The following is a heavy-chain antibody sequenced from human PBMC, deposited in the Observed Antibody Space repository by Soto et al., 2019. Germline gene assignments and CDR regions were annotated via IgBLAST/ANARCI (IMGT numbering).Heavy chain of an antibody. J-gene: IGHJ5*02. V-gene: IGHV3-23*01. D-gene: IGHD1-26*01. Sequence: PGGSLRLSCAASGFNFDDYSMSWVRQAPGKGLEWISSISGSGFKKYYADSVKGRFTISRDNSKSTVYLELNNLSAEDTAVYHCAKNQGVELVPLATVDWFDPWGQGSVVTVSS. CDR1: GFNFDDYS. CDR2: ISGSGFKK. CDR3: AKNQGVELVPLATVDWFDP.